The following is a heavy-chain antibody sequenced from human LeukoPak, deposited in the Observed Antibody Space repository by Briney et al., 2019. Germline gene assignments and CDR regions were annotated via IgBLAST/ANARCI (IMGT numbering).Heavy chain of an antibody. D-gene: IGHD3-22*01. CDR3: AAVGEWLSNAFNL. CDR2: IKSKGDGETR. V-gene: IGHV3-15*01. Sequence: NPGGSLRLSCAASGFSISIAWMSWVRQAPGKGQEWVGRIKSKGDGETRDYAAPVKDRFIISRDDSKNMLYLQMNSLKTEDTAIYYCAAVGEWLSNAFNLWGQGTMVTVSA. CDR1: GFSISIAW. J-gene: IGHJ3*01.